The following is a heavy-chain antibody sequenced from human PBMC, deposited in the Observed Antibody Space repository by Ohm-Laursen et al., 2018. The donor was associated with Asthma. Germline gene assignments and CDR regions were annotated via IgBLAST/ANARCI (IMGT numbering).Heavy chain of an antibody. V-gene: IGHV3-74*01. CDR2: IFPDGRHT. D-gene: IGHD3-3*01. Sequence: SLRLSCAASGFTFSDYFMHWVRQGPGQGLVWISHIFPDGRHTNYADSVKGRFTISRDDAKNTLYLQMNSLRVDDAAVYYCARDVKEWYLPAFDFWGQGTLVTVSS. CDR1: GFTFSDYF. J-gene: IGHJ4*02. CDR3: ARDVKEWYLPAFDF.